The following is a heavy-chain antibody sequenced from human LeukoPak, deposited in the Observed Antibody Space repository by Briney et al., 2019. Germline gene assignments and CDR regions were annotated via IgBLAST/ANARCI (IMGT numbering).Heavy chain of an antibody. J-gene: IGHJ4*02. Sequence: SETLSLTCSVSGSSIASRNWWGWIRQPPGKGPEWIGYIYYTGSIYYNPSLKSRVTMSVDTSKNQFSLRLSSVTAVDTAVYYCARKSDAKSYYPDWGQGTLVTVSS. V-gene: IGHV4-28*05. CDR3: ARKSDAKSYYPD. CDR1: GSSIASRNW. D-gene: IGHD3-10*01. CDR2: IYYTGSI.